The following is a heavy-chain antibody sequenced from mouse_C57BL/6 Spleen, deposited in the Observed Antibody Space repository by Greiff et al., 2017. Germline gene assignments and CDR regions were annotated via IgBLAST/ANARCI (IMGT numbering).Heavy chain of an antibody. J-gene: IGHJ4*01. D-gene: IGHD1-1*01. CDR1: GYTFTSYW. Sequence: QVQLQQPGAELVKPGASVKLSCKASGYTFTSYWMHWVKQRPGQGLEWIGMIHPNSGSTNYNEKFKSKATLTVDKSSSTAYMQHSSLTSEDSAVYYCARRHYGSSSYYAMDYWGQGTSVTVSS. V-gene: IGHV1-64*01. CDR3: ARRHYGSSSYYAMDY. CDR2: IHPNSGST.